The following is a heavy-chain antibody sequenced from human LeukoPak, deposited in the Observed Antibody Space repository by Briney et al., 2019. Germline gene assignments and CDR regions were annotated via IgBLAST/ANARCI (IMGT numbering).Heavy chain of an antibody. D-gene: IGHD1-26*01. CDR2: IKPDGSEE. CDR1: GFTFSSYW. J-gene: IGHJ4*02. V-gene: IGHV3-7*01. Sequence: GGSLRLSCVPSGFTFSSYWMTWVRQVPGQGLEWVAIIKPDGSEEDYVDSVKGRFTISRDNAKNLLYLQMNSLRVEDTAMYYCARGRSGSYDYWGQGTLVTVSS. CDR3: ARGRSGSYDY.